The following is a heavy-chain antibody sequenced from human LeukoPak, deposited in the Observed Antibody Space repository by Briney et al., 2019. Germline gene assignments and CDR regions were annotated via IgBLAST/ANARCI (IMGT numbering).Heavy chain of an antibody. Sequence: TGGSLRLSCAASGFTFSNYAMSWVRQAPGKGLEWVSTISGSGGRTYYADSVKGRFTISRDNSKNTLYLQMNSLRAEDTAVYYCARADPYYYDSSGYPLDYWGQGTLVTVSS. D-gene: IGHD3-22*01. CDR2: ISGSGGRT. CDR1: GFTFSNYA. J-gene: IGHJ4*02. V-gene: IGHV3-23*01. CDR3: ARADPYYYDSSGYPLDY.